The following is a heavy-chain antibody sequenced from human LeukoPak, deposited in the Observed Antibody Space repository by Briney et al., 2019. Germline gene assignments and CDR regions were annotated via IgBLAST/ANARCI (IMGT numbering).Heavy chain of an antibody. CDR3: AREAPGFRY. CDR1: GFTFSSYS. J-gene: IGHJ4*02. Sequence: SGGSLRLSCAASGFTFSSYSMNWVRQAPGKRLEWVSYISSSSSTIYYADSVKGRFTISRDNAKNSLYLQMNSLRAEDTAVYYCAREAPGFRYWGQGTLVTVSS. V-gene: IGHV3-48*01. CDR2: ISSSSSTI.